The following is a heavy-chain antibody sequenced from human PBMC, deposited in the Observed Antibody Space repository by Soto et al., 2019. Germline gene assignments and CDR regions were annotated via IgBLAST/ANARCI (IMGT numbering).Heavy chain of an antibody. Sequence: QGQLVQSGPEAKTPGASVKVSCKASGYTFSRYGISWVRQAPGQGLEWMGWISGYNGDTKYAQKVQGRVTMTIDTSTYTAYMELRSLTSDDTAIYYCAKNGQPPYYYYGMDVWGQGTTVTVSS. V-gene: IGHV1-18*01. CDR3: AKNGQPPYYYYGMDV. D-gene: IGHD2-8*01. J-gene: IGHJ6*02. CDR1: GYTFSRYG. CDR2: ISGYNGDT.